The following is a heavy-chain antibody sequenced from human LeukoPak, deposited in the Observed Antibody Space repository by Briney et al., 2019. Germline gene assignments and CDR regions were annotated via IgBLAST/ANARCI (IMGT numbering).Heavy chain of an antibody. Sequence: SETLSLTCAVYGGSFSGYYWSWIRQPPGKGLEWIGEINHSGSTNYNPSLKSRVTISVDTSKNQFSLKLSSVTAADTAVYYCARDYYDSSGYYLAFDIWGQGTMVTVSS. CDR3: ARDYYDSSGYYLAFDI. CDR1: GGSFSGYY. V-gene: IGHV4-34*01. CDR2: INHSGST. J-gene: IGHJ3*02. D-gene: IGHD3-22*01.